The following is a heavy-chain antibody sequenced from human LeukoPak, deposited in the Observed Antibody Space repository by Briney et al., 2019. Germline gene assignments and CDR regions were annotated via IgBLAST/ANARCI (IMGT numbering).Heavy chain of an antibody. Sequence: GESLRLSCAASGFTFSSYWMSWVRQAPGKGLEWVANIKQDGSEKYYVDSVKGRFTISRDNAKNSLFLQMNSLRAEDTAVYYCARDSGYPRAHGFDIWGQGTMVTVSS. D-gene: IGHD3-22*01. CDR2: IKQDGSEK. CDR1: GFTFSSYW. CDR3: ARDSGYPRAHGFDI. V-gene: IGHV3-7*01. J-gene: IGHJ3*02.